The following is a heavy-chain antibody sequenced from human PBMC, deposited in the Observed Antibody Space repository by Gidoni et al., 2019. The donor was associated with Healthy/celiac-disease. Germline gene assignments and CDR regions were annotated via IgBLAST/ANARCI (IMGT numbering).Heavy chain of an antibody. CDR2: IYYSGST. CDR3: ARDYSPHYYYYGMDV. J-gene: IGHJ6*02. CDR1: GGSISSGGYY. D-gene: IGHD2-15*01. V-gene: IGHV4-31*03. Sequence: QVQLQESGPGLVKPSQTLSLTCTVSGGSISSGGYYWSWIRQHPGKGLEWIGYIYYSGSTYYNPSLKSRVTISVVTSKNQFSLKLSSVTAADTAVYYCARDYSPHYYYYGMDVWGQGTTVTVSS.